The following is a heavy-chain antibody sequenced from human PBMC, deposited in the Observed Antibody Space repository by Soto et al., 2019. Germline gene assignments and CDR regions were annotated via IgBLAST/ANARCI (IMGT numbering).Heavy chain of an antibody. Sequence: GGSLRPSCAASGFTFSSYAMSWVRQAPGKGLGWVSAISGSGGSTYYNPSLKSRVTISVDTSKNQFSLKLSSVTAADTAVYYCARGRRSGSYFTTNDAFDIWGQGTMVTVSS. V-gene: IGHV3-23*02. CDR2: ISGSGGST. CDR1: GFTFSSYA. J-gene: IGHJ3*02. D-gene: IGHD1-26*01. CDR3: ARGRRSGSYFTTNDAFDI.